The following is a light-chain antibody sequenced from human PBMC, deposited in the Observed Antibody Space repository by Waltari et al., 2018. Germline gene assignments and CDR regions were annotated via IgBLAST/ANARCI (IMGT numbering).Light chain of an antibody. CDR3: QVWDNSSDHVV. CDR2: DDS. Sequence: SYVLTQPPPVSVAPGKTARITCGGNNIGSKSVQWYQQKPGQAPVLVVYDDSARPSGIPERFSGSNSGNTATLTISRVEAGDEADYYCQVWDNSSDHVVFGGGTNLTVL. J-gene: IGLJ2*01. CDR1: NIGSKS. V-gene: IGLV3-21*03.